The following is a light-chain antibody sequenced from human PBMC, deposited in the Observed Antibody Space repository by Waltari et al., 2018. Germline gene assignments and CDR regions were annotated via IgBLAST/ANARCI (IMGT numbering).Light chain of an antibody. CDR2: DTS. CDR3: QQYNNWPPLYT. J-gene: IGKJ2*01. CDR1: QSISTN. Sequence: EIVMTQSPDTLSMSPGERATLSCRASQSISTNLAWYQQRPGQAPRLLIYDTSTRATGIPVKFSGSGSGTEFTLTISDLQPEDFAVYYCQQYNNWPPLYTFGQGTKLDIK. V-gene: IGKV3-15*01.